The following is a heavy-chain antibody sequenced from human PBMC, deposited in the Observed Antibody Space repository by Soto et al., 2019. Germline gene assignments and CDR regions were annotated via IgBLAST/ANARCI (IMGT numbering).Heavy chain of an antibody. D-gene: IGHD3-16*02. J-gene: IGHJ4*02. CDR3: AKGITFGGIIGTFDY. CDR2: ISDSGGST. Sequence: GGSLRLSCAASGFTFSSYAMSWVRHAPGKGLEWVSIISDSGGSTYYADSVKGRFTVSRDNSKNALHLQMNSLRADDTAVYYCAKGITFGGIIGTFDYWGQGTLVTVSS. CDR1: GFTFSSYA. V-gene: IGHV3-23*01.